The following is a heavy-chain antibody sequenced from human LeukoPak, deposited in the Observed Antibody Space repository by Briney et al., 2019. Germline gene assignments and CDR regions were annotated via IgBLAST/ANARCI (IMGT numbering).Heavy chain of an antibody. D-gene: IGHD6-19*01. J-gene: IGHJ4*02. V-gene: IGHV3-30*18. CDR3: AKDQYVGSAAVAGDY. CDR1: GFTFSSYG. CDR2: ISNE. Sequence: GGSLSLSCAASGFTFSSYGIHWVRQAPGKGLEWVAHISNEDYADSVKGRFTMSRDNSENTLYLQMNSLRAEDTAVYYCAKDQYVGSAAVAGDYWGQGTLVIVSS.